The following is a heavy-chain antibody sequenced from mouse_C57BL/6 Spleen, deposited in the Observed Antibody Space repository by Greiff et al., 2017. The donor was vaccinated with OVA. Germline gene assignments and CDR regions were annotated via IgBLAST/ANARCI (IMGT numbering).Heavy chain of an antibody. J-gene: IGHJ4*01. Sequence: QVQLQQSGPELVKPGASVKISCKASGYAFSSSWLNWVKQRPGKGLEWIGRIYPGDGDTNSNGTFKGKATLTADKSSSTAYMQLSNLTSEDSAVYVCARSRGYDYDGAMDYWGQGTSVTVSS. CDR1: GYAFSSSW. D-gene: IGHD2-4*01. V-gene: IGHV1-82*01. CDR3: ARSRGYDYDGAMDY. CDR2: IYPGDGDT.